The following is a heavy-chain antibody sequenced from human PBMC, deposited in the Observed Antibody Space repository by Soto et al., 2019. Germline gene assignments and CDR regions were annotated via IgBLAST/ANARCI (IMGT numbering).Heavy chain of an antibody. Sequence: PTETLSLTCTVSGGSVSSSSYYWGWIRQPPGKGLEWIGSIYYTGSTYYNPSLKSRVTISVDTSMNQFSLKLSSVTAADTAVYYCAGPVASSSSADYWGQGTLVTVSS. CDR3: AGPVASSSSADY. V-gene: IGHV4-39*01. D-gene: IGHD6-6*01. CDR1: GGSVSSSSYY. CDR2: IYYTGST. J-gene: IGHJ4*02.